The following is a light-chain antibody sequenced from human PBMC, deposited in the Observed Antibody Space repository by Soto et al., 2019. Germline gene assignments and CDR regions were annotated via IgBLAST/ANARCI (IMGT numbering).Light chain of an antibody. CDR3: QQRSNSPSLT. CDR2: DTS. Sequence: EIGFTHYTKSLSFSAGEVSTLSCMSSQSVSSYLAWYQQKPGQAPRLLIYDTSNRATGIPARFSGSGSGTDFTLAISSLEPEDFEFYYCQQRSNSPSLTCGQGTRLEI. V-gene: IGKV3-11*01. J-gene: IGKJ5*01. CDR1: QSVSSY.